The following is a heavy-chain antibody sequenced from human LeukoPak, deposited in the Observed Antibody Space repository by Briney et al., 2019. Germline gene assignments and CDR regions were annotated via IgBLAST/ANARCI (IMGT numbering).Heavy chain of an antibody. Sequence: GESLKISCKGSGYSFTSYWISWVRQMPGKGLEWMGRIDPSDSYINYSPSFQGHVTISADKSISTAYLQWSSLKASDTAMYYCAGNYYGSGSYPLCWGQGTLVTVSS. CDR1: GYSFTSYW. CDR2: IDPSDSYI. CDR3: AGNYYGSGSYPLC. V-gene: IGHV5-10-1*01. J-gene: IGHJ4*02. D-gene: IGHD3-10*01.